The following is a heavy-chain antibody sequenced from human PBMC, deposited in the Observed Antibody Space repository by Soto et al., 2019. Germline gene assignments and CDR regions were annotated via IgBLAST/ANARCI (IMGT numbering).Heavy chain of an antibody. J-gene: IGHJ4*02. Sequence: EVQLLESGGDLVQPGRSLRISCAASGFTVSGYAMSWVRQAPGKGLEWVSVIHGGGNSAYYADSVKGRFTISRDNSKNTLYLQMSSLTGEDTYVYYCAKNRGRVTISWHVDYCGQGPLVTVSS. D-gene: IGHD4-17*01. CDR1: GFTVSGYA. CDR2: IHGGGNSA. V-gene: IGHV3-23*01. CDR3: AKNRGRVTISWHVDY.